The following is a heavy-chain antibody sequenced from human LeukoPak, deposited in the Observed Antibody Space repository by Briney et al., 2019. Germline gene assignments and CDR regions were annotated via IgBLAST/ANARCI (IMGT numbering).Heavy chain of an antibody. CDR2: IYPGDSDT. J-gene: IGHJ3*02. Sequence: GESLKISCKGSGYSFTNYWIAWVRQMPGKGLEWMGIIYPGDSDTRYSPSFQGQVTISADKSITTAYLQWSSLKASDTAMYYCATELVAVRAFDIWGQGTMVTVSS. D-gene: IGHD6-6*01. CDR1: GYSFTNYW. CDR3: ATELVAVRAFDI. V-gene: IGHV5-51*01.